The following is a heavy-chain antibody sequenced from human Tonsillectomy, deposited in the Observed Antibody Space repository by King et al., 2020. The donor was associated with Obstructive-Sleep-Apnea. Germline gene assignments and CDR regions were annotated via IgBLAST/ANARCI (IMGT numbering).Heavy chain of an antibody. Sequence: VQLVESGGGLVQPGGSLRLSCAASGFSVTSSYINWVRQAPGKGLEWVSGIYSSGTTHYADSLKGRFTISRHNSNNTVYLQMTSLRAEDTAVYYCARDRYDYGLDNSTLHYYGMDVWGQGTTVIVS. CDR3: ARDRYDYGLDNSTLHYYGMDV. J-gene: IGHJ6*02. D-gene: IGHD3-16*01. V-gene: IGHV3-53*04. CDR2: IYSSGTT. CDR1: GFSVTSSY.